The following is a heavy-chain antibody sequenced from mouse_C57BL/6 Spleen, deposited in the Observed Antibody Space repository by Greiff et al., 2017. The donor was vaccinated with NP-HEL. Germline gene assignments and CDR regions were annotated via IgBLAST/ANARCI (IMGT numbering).Heavy chain of an antibody. Sequence: VQLQQSGAELVRPGASVKLSCTASGFNIKDYYMHWVKQRPEQGLEWIGRIDPEDGDTEYAPKFQGKATMPADTASNTAYLQHSSLTSEDTAVYYGTTSNYEFDGGGYFDYWGQGTTLTVSS. D-gene: IGHD2-4*01. CDR3: TTSNYEFDGGGYFDY. V-gene: IGHV14-1*01. CDR1: GFNIKDYY. J-gene: IGHJ2*01. CDR2: IDPEDGDT.